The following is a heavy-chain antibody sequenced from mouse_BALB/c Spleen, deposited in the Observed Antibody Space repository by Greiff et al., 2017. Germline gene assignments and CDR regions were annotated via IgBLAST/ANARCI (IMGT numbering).Heavy chain of an antibody. CDR2: ILPGSGST. J-gene: IGHJ2*01. CDR1: GYTFSSYW. Sequence: QVQLQQSGAELMKPGASVKISCKATGYTFSSYWIEWVKQRPGHGLEWIGEILPGSGSTNYNEKFKGKATFTADTSSNTAYMQLSSLTSEDSAVYYCARGGLAYYFDYWGQGTTLTVSS. V-gene: IGHV1-9*01. CDR3: ARGGLAYYFDY. D-gene: IGHD2-10*02.